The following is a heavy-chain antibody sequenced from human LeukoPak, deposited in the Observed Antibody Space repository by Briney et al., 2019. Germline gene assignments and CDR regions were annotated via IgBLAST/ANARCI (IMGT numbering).Heavy chain of an antibody. D-gene: IGHD3-10*01. CDR1: GFTFSSYA. J-gene: IGHJ4*02. Sequence: PGGSLRLSCVTSGFTFSSYAMNWVRQAPGKGLEWVSGISASGGSTYYAASVKGRFTISRDGSSSTLHLQMNNLRAKDTAVYYCASSRGGINQFDYWGQGSLVTVSS. V-gene: IGHV3-23*01. CDR2: ISASGGST. CDR3: ASSRGGINQFDY.